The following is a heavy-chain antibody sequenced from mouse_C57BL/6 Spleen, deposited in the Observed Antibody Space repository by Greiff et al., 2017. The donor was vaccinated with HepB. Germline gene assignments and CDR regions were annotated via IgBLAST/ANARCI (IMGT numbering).Heavy chain of an antibody. V-gene: IGHV1-82*01. CDR2: IYPGDGDT. CDR3: AREKTELITTVVEYFDV. D-gene: IGHD1-1*01. J-gene: IGHJ1*03. CDR1: GYAFSSSW. Sequence: QVQLQQSGPELVKPGASVKISCKASGYAFSSSWMNWVKQRPGKGLEWIGRIYPGDGDTNYNGKFKGKATLTADKSSSTAYMQLSSLTSEDSAVYFCAREKTELITTVVEYFDVWGTGTTVTVSS.